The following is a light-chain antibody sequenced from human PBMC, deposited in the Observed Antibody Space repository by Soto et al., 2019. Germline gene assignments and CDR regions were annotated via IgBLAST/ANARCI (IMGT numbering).Light chain of an antibody. V-gene: IGLV2-14*01. CDR3: YSYRGYYTRV. CDR1: SSDVGGYNF. Sequence: QSVWTLHDSVSGSPGQSITISCTGTSSDVGGYNFVSWYQQHPGRAPKLLIYEVSRRPSGVSNPFSGSKSGDTASLTISGLQAEDEADYYCYSYRGYYTRVFGTGTKVTVL. J-gene: IGLJ1*01. CDR2: EVS.